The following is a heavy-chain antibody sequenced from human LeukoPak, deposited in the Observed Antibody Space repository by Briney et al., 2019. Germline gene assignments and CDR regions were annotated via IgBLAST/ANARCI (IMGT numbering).Heavy chain of an antibody. V-gene: IGHV3-23*01. J-gene: IGHJ4*02. CDR2: ISGSGGVT. CDR3: AKDERGYYDSSGFFGAIDY. D-gene: IGHD3-22*01. CDR1: GFTFSSYA. Sequence: GGSLRLSCAASGFTFSSYAMTWVRQAPGKGLEWVSAISGSGGVTYYADSVRGHFTVSRDNSKNTLYLQMNSLRAEDTAVYYCAKDERGYYDSSGFFGAIDYWGQGSLVSVSS.